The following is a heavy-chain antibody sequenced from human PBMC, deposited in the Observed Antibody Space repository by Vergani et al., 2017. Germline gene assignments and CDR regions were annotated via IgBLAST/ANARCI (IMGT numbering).Heavy chain of an antibody. CDR2: IYYSGST. CDR3: AREDVVIARIFDF. J-gene: IGHJ4*02. CDR1: GGSISSYY. V-gene: IGHV4-59*01. D-gene: IGHD2-21*01. Sequence: QVQLQESGPGLVKPSETLSLTCTVSGGSISSYYWSWIRQPPGKGLEWIGYIYYSGSTNYNPSRKSRVTISVDTSKNQFPLKLSSVTAADTAVYYCAREDVVIARIFDFWGQGTLVTVSS.